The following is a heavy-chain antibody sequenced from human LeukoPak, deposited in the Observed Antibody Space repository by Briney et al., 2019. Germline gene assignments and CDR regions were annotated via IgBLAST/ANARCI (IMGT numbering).Heavy chain of an antibody. Sequence: WXWXXXXXGXGVEWIGEINHTSSSNYHPSLKSLVPISVDSSKYQFSLKLSSLTSADTAVYYCARVSRDYYDSSGPFDYWGQGTLVTVSS. CDR2: INHTSSS. V-gene: IGHV4-34*01. CDR3: ARVSRDYYDSSGPFDY. D-gene: IGHD3-22*01. J-gene: IGHJ4*02.